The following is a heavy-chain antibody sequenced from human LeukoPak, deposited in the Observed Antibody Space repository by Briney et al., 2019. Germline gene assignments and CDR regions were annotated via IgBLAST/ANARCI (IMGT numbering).Heavy chain of an antibody. CDR2: INPNSGGT. J-gene: IGHJ4*02. CDR3: ASDIVVVPAATVGTDY. D-gene: IGHD2-2*01. CDR1: GYTFTGYY. Sequence: GASVKVSCKASGYTFTGYYMHWVRQAPGQGLEWMGWINPNSGGTNYAQKFQGRVTMTRDTSISTAYMELSRLRSDDTAVYYCASDIVVVPAATVGTDYWGQGTLVTVSS. V-gene: IGHV1-2*02.